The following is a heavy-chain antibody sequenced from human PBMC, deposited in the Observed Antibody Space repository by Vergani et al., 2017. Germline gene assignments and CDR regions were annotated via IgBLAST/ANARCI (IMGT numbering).Heavy chain of an antibody. Sequence: QVQLQESGPGLVKPSETLSLTCTVSGGSVSSGSYYWSWIRQPPGKGLEWIGSIYYSGSTYYNPSLKSRVTISVDTSKNQFSLKLSSVTAADTAVYYCARDPGREMATTWYFDLWGRGTLVTVSS. V-gene: IGHV4-39*07. CDR1: GGSVSSGSYY. D-gene: IGHD5-24*01. CDR2: IYYSGST. CDR3: ARDPGREMATTWYFDL. J-gene: IGHJ2*01.